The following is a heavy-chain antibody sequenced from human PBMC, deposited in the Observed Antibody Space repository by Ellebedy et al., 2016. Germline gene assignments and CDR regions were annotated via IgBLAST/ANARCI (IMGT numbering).Heavy chain of an antibody. V-gene: IGHV4-34*01. Sequence: SETLSLTXAVYGGSFSGYYWSWIRQPPGKGLEWIGEINHNGSTNYNPSLKSRVTISVDTSKNQFSLKLSSVTAADTAVYYCARGLSGSFAYYYYYYMDVWGKGTTVTVSS. J-gene: IGHJ6*03. CDR3: ARGLSGSFAYYYYYYMDV. D-gene: IGHD1-26*01. CDR1: GGSFSGYY. CDR2: INHNGST.